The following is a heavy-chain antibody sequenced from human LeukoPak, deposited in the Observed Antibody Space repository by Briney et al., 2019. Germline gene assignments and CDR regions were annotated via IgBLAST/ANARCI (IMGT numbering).Heavy chain of an antibody. V-gene: IGHV3-48*01. J-gene: IGHJ5*02. D-gene: IGHD3-10*01. CDR1: GFTFTTYA. CDR2: ISSSGDTI. CDR3: ARDTLLWFGEHREYNWFDP. Sequence: TGGSLRLSCAASGFTFTTYALNWVRQIPGKGLEWISYISSSGDTIYYADSVQGRFTISRDNAKNSLYLQMNSLRAEDTAVYYCARDTLLWFGEHREYNWFDPWGQGTLVTVSS.